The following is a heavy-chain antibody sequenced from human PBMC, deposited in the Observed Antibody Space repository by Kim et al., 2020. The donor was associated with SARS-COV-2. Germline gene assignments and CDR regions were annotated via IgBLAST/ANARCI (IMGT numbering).Heavy chain of an antibody. Sequence: SETLSLTCTVSGGSVSSGSYYWSWIRQPPGKGLEWIGYIYYSGSTNYNPSLKSRVTISVDTSKNQFSLKLSSVTAADTAVYYCARGVAVAGWANWFDPWGQGTLVTVSS. CDR3: ARGVAVAGWANWFDP. V-gene: IGHV4-61*01. D-gene: IGHD6-19*01. CDR1: GGSVSSGSYY. CDR2: IYYSGST. J-gene: IGHJ5*02.